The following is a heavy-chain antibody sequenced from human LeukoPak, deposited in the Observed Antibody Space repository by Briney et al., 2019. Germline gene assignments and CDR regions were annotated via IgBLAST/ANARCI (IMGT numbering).Heavy chain of an antibody. V-gene: IGHV3-64*01. CDR2: ISSNGGST. CDR3: ARSPYYYGSGRSYYFDY. D-gene: IGHD3-10*01. J-gene: IGHJ4*02. CDR1: GFTFSSYA. Sequence: PGGSLRLSCAASGFTFSSYAMHWVRQAPGKGLEYVSAISSNGGSTYYANSVKGRFTISRDNSKNTLYLQMGSLRAEDMAVYYCARSPYYYGSGRSYYFDYWGQGTLVTVSS.